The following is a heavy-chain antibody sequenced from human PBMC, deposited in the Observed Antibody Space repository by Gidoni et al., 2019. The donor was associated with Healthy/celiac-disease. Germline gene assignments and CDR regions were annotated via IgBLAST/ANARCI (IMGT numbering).Heavy chain of an antibody. J-gene: IGHJ4*02. Sequence: QVQLQQWGAGLLKPSETLSLTCAVYGGSFSGYYWSWIRQPPGKGLEWIGEINHSGSTNYNPSLKSRVTISVDTSKNQFSLKLSSVTAADTAVYYCARGGYDYVWGELYYWGQGTLVTVSS. V-gene: IGHV4-34*01. CDR3: ARGGYDYVWGELYY. CDR2: INHSGST. CDR1: GGSFSGYY. D-gene: IGHD3-16*01.